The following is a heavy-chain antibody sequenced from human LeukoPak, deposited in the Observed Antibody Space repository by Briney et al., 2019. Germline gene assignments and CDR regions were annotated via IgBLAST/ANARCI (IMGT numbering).Heavy chain of an antibody. CDR1: GYSFTNYW. D-gene: IGHD2-21*02. J-gene: IGHJ5*01. V-gene: IGHV5-51*01. CDR2: IYPGDSGT. CDR3: ARLPYCGGDCYPNWFDT. Sequence: GESLKISCKGSGYSFTNYWIGWVRQVPGKGLELMGVIYPGDSGTRYSPSFQGQVTISADKSISSAYLQWSSLKASDIAMYYCARLPYCGGDCYPNWFDTWGQGTLVTVSS.